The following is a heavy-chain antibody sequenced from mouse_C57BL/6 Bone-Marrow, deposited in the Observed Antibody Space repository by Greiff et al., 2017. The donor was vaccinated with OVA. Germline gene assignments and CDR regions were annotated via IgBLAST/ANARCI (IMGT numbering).Heavy chain of an antibody. CDR3: ARPWDYYSSSDWYFDV. CDR1: GFTFTDYY. V-gene: IGHV1-26*01. D-gene: IGHD1-1*01. CDR2: INPNNGGT. Sequence: EVQLLQSGPELVKPGASVKLSCTASGFTFTDYYMNWVQQTHGKSLEWIGDINPNNGGTSYNQKFKGQATLSVDKSSSTAYMELRSLTSEDSAVYYCARPWDYYSSSDWYFDVWGTGTAVTVSS. J-gene: IGHJ1*03.